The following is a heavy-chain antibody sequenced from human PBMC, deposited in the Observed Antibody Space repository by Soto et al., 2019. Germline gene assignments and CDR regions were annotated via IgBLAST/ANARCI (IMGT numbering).Heavy chain of an antibody. CDR1: GGSFSGYY. Sequence: SETLSLTCAVYGGSFSGYYWSWIRQPPGKGLEWIGEINHSGSTNYNPSLRSRVTMSVDKSKNQVFLQLSSVTAADTAVYYCARDPAAAGTFDYWGQGTLVTVSS. CDR2: INHSGST. D-gene: IGHD6-13*01. J-gene: IGHJ4*02. V-gene: IGHV4-34*01. CDR3: ARDPAAAGTFDY.